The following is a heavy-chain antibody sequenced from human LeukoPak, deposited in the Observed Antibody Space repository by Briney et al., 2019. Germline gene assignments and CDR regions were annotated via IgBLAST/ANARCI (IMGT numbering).Heavy chain of an antibody. D-gene: IGHD2-2*01. J-gene: IGHJ4*02. CDR2: IYYSGST. Sequence: SETLSLTCTVSGGSLSSGDYYWGWIRQPPGKGLEWIGYIYYSGSTYYNPSLKSRVTISVDTSKNQFSLKLSSVTAADTAVHYCAREVVEYQLLNLFDYWGQGTLVTVSS. CDR3: AREVVEYQLLNLFDY. V-gene: IGHV4-30-4*08. CDR1: GGSLSSGDYY.